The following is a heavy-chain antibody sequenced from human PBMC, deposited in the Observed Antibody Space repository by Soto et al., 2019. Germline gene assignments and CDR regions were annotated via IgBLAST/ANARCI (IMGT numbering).Heavy chain of an antibody. V-gene: IGHV4-59*08. CDR1: GGSISSYY. CDR3: ARQGSSPYSYYYYMDV. D-gene: IGHD6-13*01. Sequence: SETLSLTCTVSGGSISSYYWSWIRQPPGKGLEWIGYIYYSGSTNYNPSLKSRVTISVDTSKNQFFRKLSSVTAADTAVYYCARQGSSPYSYYYYMDVWGKGTTVTVSS. CDR2: IYYSGST. J-gene: IGHJ6*03.